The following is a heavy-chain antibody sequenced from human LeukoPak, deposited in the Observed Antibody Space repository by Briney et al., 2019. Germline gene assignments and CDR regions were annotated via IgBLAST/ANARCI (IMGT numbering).Heavy chain of an antibody. CDR2: VDPEDGET. D-gene: IGHD5-24*01. Sequence: ASVKVSCKVSGYTLTDYYMHWVQQAPGKGLEWMGLVDPEDGETIYAEKFQGRVTITADTSTDTAYMELSSLRSGDTAVYYCATVDLVEMATKYYFDYWGQGTLVTVSS. J-gene: IGHJ4*02. CDR3: ATVDLVEMATKYYFDY. CDR1: GYTLTDYY. V-gene: IGHV1-69-2*01.